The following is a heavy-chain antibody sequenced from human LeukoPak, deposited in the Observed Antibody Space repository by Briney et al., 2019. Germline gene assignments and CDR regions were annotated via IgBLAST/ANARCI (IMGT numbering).Heavy chain of an antibody. J-gene: IGHJ6*03. CDR1: GFTFSSYS. Sequence: GGSLRLSCAASGFTFSSYSMNWVRQAPGKGLEWVSSISSSSSYIYYADSVKGRFTISRDNAKNSLYLQMNSLRAEDTAVYYCARESPDFWSGYSYYYYYMDVWGKGTTVTVSS. V-gene: IGHV3-21*01. CDR2: ISSSSSYI. CDR3: ARESPDFWSGYSYYYYYMDV. D-gene: IGHD3-3*01.